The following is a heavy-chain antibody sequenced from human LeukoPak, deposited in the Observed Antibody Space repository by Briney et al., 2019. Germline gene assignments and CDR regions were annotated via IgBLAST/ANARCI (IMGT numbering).Heavy chain of an antibody. Sequence: KTSETLSLTCTVSGGSISSYYWSWIRQPPGKGLEWIGYIYYSGSTNYNPSLKSRVTISVDTSKNQFSLELSSVTAADTAVYYCAGGGYSYGQLDYWGQGTLVTVSS. D-gene: IGHD5-18*01. CDR2: IYYSGST. V-gene: IGHV4-59*01. CDR3: AGGGYSYGQLDY. J-gene: IGHJ4*02. CDR1: GGSISSYY.